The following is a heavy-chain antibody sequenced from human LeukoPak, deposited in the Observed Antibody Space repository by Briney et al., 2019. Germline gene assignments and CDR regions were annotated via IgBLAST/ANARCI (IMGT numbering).Heavy chain of an antibody. D-gene: IGHD6-13*01. V-gene: IGHV3-11*04. Sequence: AGGSLRLSCAASGFTLSDYYLTWIRQAPGKGLEWVSYITSRGSTIYYADSVKGRFTISRDNAKNSLYLQMNSLRAEDTAVYYCARDPDEVYSSSWDYWGQGTLVTVSS. CDR2: ITSRGSTI. J-gene: IGHJ4*02. CDR1: GFTLSDYY. CDR3: ARDPDEVYSSSWDY.